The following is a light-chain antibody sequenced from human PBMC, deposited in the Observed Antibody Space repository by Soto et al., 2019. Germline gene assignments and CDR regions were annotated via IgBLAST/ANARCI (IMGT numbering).Light chain of an antibody. CDR1: SSNIGAGYD. CDR3: QSYDNGLSGYVL. J-gene: IGLJ2*01. CDR2: GNS. Sequence: QSVLTQPPSLSGAPGQRVTISCTGSSSNIGAGYDVHWYQQLPGTAPKLLIYGNSNRPSGVPDRFSGSKSGTSASLAITGLQAEDEDAYYCQSYDNGLSGYVLFGGGTKLTVL. V-gene: IGLV1-40*01.